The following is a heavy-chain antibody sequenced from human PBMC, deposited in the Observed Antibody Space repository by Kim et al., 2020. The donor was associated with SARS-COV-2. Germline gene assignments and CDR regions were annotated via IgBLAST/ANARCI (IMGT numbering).Heavy chain of an antibody. Sequence: YADSVKGRFPIARYNSKNTLSLQMNSLRAADTAVYYCAREEFSSSYAFDGWGQGTMVTVSS. J-gene: IGHJ3*01. CDR3: AREEFSSSYAFDG. V-gene: IGHV3-33*01. D-gene: IGHD6-6*01.